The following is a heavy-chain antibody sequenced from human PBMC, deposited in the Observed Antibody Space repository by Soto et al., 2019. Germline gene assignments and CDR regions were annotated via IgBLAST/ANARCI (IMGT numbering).Heavy chain of an antibody. Sequence: QVQLQESGPGLVKPSETLSLTCTASGGSFKSGSYSWCWIRQPPGKGLELIGYVYHTGRTSYNPSLKRRVSTSMDTSKNQFSLNLDSVTAADTAVYFCARDFAYFDTWGQGTLVTVSS. J-gene: IGHJ4*02. CDR1: GGSFKSGSYS. CDR2: VYHTGRT. D-gene: IGHD3-3*01. CDR3: ARDFAYFDT. V-gene: IGHV4-61*01.